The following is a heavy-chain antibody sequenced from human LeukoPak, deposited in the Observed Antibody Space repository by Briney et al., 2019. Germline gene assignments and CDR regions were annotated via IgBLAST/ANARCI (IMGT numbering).Heavy chain of an antibody. CDR2: ISSSSSTI. CDR1: GFTFSSYS. V-gene: IGHV3-48*01. Sequence: GGSLRLSCAASGFTFSSYSMNWVRQAPGKGLEWVSYISSSSSTIYYADSVKGRFTISRDNSRSTLYLQMSSLRAEDTAVYYGAKLNFDSSTHYSNYFDYWGQGTLVTVSS. J-gene: IGHJ4*02. CDR3: AKLNFDSSTHYSNYFDY. D-gene: IGHD3-22*01.